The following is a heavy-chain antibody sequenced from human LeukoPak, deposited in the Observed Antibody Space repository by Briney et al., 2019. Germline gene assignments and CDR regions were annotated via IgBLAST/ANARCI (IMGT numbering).Heavy chain of an antibody. CDR3: TPDILTGYPLYPPIDY. CDR1: GFTFSNYW. J-gene: IGHJ4*02. D-gene: IGHD3-9*01. V-gene: IGHV3-15*07. CDR2: IKSKTDGGTT. Sequence: GGSLRLSCAASGFTFSNYWMNWVRQAPGKGLEWVGRIKSKTDGGTTDYAAPVKGRFTISRDDSKNTLYLQMNSLKTEDTAVYYCTPDILTGYPLYPPIDYWGQGTLVTVSS.